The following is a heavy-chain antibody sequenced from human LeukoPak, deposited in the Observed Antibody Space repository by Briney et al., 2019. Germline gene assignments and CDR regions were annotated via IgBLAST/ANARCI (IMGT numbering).Heavy chain of an antibody. CDR1: GLTFRNYG. CDR2: ISSSSSYI. D-gene: IGHD2-21*02. Sequence: GGSLRLSCAASGLTFRNYGMHWVRQAPGKGLEWVSSISSSSSYIYYADSVKGRFTISRDNAKNSLYLQMNSLRAEDTAVYYCARDLEYCGGDCYPLFDYWGQGTLVTVSS. V-gene: IGHV3-21*01. J-gene: IGHJ4*02. CDR3: ARDLEYCGGDCYPLFDY.